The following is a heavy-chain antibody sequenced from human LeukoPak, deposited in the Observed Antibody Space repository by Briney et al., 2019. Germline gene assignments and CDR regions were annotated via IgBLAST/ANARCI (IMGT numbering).Heavy chain of an antibody. Sequence: GGSLRLSCEASGLAFRNFAMSWVRQAPGKGLEWVSGMTGSGGSSYYADSVKGRFTISRDNAKNALYLQMNSLRADDTALYYCEKVKGQRLNDYRLDVWGKGTTVTVYS. V-gene: IGHV3-23*01. CDR2: MTGSGGSS. CDR1: GLAFRNFA. CDR3: EKVKGQRLNDYRLDV. D-gene: IGHD1-1*01. J-gene: IGHJ6*04.